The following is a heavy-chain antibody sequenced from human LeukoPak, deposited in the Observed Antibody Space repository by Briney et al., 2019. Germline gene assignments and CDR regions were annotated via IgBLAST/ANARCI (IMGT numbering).Heavy chain of an antibody. D-gene: IGHD2-2*01. CDR1: GGTFSSYA. CDR3: ARGYCSSTSCFPLDY. J-gene: IGHJ4*02. Sequence: GASVKVSCKASGGTFSSYAISWVRQAPGQGLEWMGGIIPIFGTANYAQKFQGRVTITMDKSTSTAYMELSSLRSEDTAVYYCARGYCSSTSCFPLDYWGQGTLVTVSS. V-gene: IGHV1-69*05. CDR2: IIPIFGTA.